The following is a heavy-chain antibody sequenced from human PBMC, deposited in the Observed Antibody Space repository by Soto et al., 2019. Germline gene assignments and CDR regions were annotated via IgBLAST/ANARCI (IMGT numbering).Heavy chain of an antibody. CDR2: ISAYSGKT. D-gene: IGHD3-16*01. J-gene: IGHJ4*02. CDR1: GYTFTTYG. CDR3: ARDPYLGDHQY. Sequence: QVQLVQSGGELKKPGASVKVSCKTSGYTFTTYGISWVRQAPGQGLEWVGWISAYSGKTHYAQKFKGKVTMTTDTSTNTAYLELRSLRSDDTAVYYCARDPYLGDHQYWGQGTLVTVSS. V-gene: IGHV1-18*01.